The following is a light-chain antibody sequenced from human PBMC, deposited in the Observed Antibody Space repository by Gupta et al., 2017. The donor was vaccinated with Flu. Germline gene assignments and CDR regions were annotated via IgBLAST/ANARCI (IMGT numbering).Light chain of an antibody. Sequence: QSVLTPLPSSSGTPGHSLTIPCSGCSSNIGSNTVNWYQQLPGTAPKLLIYSNSQRPSGVPDRFSGSKSGTSASLAISGLQSEDEADYYCGAWDDSLKGVFGGGTKLTVL. V-gene: IGLV1-44*01. CDR1: SSNIGSNT. J-gene: IGLJ2*01. CDR2: SNS. CDR3: GAWDDSLKGV.